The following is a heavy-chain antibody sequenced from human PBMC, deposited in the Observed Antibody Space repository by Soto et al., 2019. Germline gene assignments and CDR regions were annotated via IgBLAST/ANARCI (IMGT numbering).Heavy chain of an antibody. CDR3: ARMRGKYFHSGGLTAFDY. D-gene: IGHD2-15*01. CDR1: GGSISGEDYY. V-gene: IGHV4-31*03. Sequence: SETLSLTCTVSGGSISGEDYYWNWIRQHPGKGLEWIGYIYYSGGTYYNPSLKSRVTISIDTSKNQFSLNLNSVTAADTAVYYCARMRGKYFHSGGLTAFDYWGQGNQVTVSS. CDR2: IYYSGGT. J-gene: IGHJ4*02.